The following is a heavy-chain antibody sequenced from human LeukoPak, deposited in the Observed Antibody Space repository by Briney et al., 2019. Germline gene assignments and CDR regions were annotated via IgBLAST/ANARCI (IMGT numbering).Heavy chain of an antibody. J-gene: IGHJ4*02. CDR2: VNADGGNT. V-gene: IGHV3-23*01. Sequence: GGSLILSCAASGFTFDNYRMSWVRKAPGKGLEWVSTVNADGGNTYYADSVKGRFTISRDNSKSTLILQMNSLRAEDTAVYFCARHNYYQFDYWGQGTLVTASS. D-gene: IGHD1-1*01. CDR3: ARHNYYQFDY. CDR1: GFTFDNYR.